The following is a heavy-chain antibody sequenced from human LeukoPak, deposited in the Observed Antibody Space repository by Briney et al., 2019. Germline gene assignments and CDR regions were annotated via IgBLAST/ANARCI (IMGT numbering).Heavy chain of an antibody. J-gene: IGHJ4*02. CDR1: GGSISSSSYY. V-gene: IGHV4-39*01. D-gene: IGHD2-21*02. CDR2: IYYSGTT. CDR3: ARRPQRLQERGRGLCYFDY. Sequence: SETLSLTCTLSGGSISSSSYYWDWIRQPPGKGLEWIGSIYYSGTTYYNPSLKSRVTISVDTSQNQFSLKLNSVTAADTAVYYCARRPQRLQERGRGLCYFDYWGQGTLVTVSS.